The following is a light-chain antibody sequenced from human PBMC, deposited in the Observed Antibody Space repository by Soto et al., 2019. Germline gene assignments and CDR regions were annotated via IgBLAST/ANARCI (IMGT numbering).Light chain of an antibody. CDR1: RSISGNY. V-gene: IGKV3-20*01. CDR2: GTY. J-gene: IGKJ1*01. CDR3: QQYGSSFRT. Sequence: VLTQSPGTLSLSPGERVTLSSTVSRSISGNYLAWYQHKPGQAPRLLISGTYTRATGVPDRFSGSGSGTDFTLTISRLDPEDVAVYYCQQYGSSFRTFGQGTKV.